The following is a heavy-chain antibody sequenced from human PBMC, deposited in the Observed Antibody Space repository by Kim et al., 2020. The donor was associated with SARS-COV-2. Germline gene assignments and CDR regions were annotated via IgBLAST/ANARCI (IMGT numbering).Heavy chain of an antibody. J-gene: IGHJ4*02. CDR1: GYTFSNLD. D-gene: IGHD3-16*01. CDR3: ARGITEGVDY. V-gene: IGHV1-8*01. CDR2: MSPRSGET. Sequence: ASVKVSCKASGYTFSNLDINWVRQAPGQGLEWMGWMSPRSGETGYAQKFQDRVTMTRDTSISTAYMELSSLTSEDTAMYYCARGITEGVDYWGQGSLVTVSS.